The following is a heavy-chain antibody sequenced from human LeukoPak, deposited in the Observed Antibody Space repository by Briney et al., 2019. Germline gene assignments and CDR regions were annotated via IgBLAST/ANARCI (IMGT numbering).Heavy chain of an antibody. Sequence: GGSLRLSCAASGFTFSNYAMTWVRQAPGKGLEWVSAISGSGGNTFYADSVKGRFTISRDNSKNTLYLQMDSLRAEDTAVYYCAKGRYSSSRYYFESWGQGILVTVST. J-gene: IGHJ4*02. CDR3: AKGRYSSSRYYFES. D-gene: IGHD6-13*01. CDR1: GFTFSNYA. V-gene: IGHV3-23*01. CDR2: ISGSGGNT.